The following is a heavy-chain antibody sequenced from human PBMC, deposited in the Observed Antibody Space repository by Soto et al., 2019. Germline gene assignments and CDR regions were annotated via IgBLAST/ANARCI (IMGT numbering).Heavy chain of an antibody. D-gene: IGHD2-15*01. J-gene: IGHJ4*02. CDR3: ARGGSGDIVVVAAIDY. Sequence: QVQLQESGPGLVKPSQTLSLTCSVSGGSISSGDYYWSWVRQDPGKGLEWIGYIFYSGSTYYNPSLKSRVTISVDTSKNQFSLKLSSVTAADTAVYYCARGGSGDIVVVAAIDYWGQGTLVTVSS. CDR1: GGSISSGDYY. V-gene: IGHV4-31*03. CDR2: IFYSGST.